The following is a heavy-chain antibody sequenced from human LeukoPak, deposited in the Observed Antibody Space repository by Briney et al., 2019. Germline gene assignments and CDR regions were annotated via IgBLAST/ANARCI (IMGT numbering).Heavy chain of an antibody. CDR2: INPNSGGT. V-gene: IGHV1-2*06. D-gene: IGHD2-21*02. Sequence: ASVKVSCKASGYTFIGYYMHWVRQAPGQGLEWMGRINPNSGGTNYAQKFQGRVTMTRDTSISTAYMELSRLRSDDTAVYYCARSPPSYCGGDCYHNDYWGQGTLVTVSS. CDR1: GYTFIGYY. J-gene: IGHJ4*02. CDR3: ARSPPSYCGGDCYHNDY.